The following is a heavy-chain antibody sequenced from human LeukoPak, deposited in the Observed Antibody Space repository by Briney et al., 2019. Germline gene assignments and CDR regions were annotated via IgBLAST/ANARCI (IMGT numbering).Heavy chain of an antibody. Sequence: PGGSLRLSCAASGFTFSSYVMSWVRQAPGKGLEWVSSIRINGGDTHYAASVKGRFTISRDNSKNALYLQMSSLRADDTAVYYCAKVLPPRGGRSGWYETNDYWGQGTLVTVSS. CDR2: IRINGGDT. J-gene: IGHJ4*02. D-gene: IGHD6-19*01. V-gene: IGHV3-23*01. CDR1: GFTFSSYV. CDR3: AKVLPPRGGRSGWYETNDY.